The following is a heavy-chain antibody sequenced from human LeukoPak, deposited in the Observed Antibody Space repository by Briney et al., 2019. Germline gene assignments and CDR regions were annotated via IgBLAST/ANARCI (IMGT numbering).Heavy chain of an antibody. Sequence: GGSLRLSCAASGFTFSSYSMNWVRQAPGKGLEWVSSISSSSSYIYYADSVKGRFTISRDNAKNSLYLQMNSLRAEDTAVYYCARAFGGYYYYMDVWGKGTTVTVSS. D-gene: IGHD4-23*01. V-gene: IGHV3-21*01. CDR2: ISSSSSYI. J-gene: IGHJ6*03. CDR1: GFTFSSYS. CDR3: ARAFGGYYYYMDV.